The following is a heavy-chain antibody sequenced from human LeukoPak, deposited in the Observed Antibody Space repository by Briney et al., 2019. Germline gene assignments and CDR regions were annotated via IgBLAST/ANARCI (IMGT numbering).Heavy chain of an antibody. CDR3: AKDGGYGSGSYYPDY. D-gene: IGHD3-10*01. V-gene: IGHV3-23*01. Sequence: PGGSLTLSRAASGFTFSIYAMSWVRQAQGKGLEWVSSISGGAGGAAYADSVKGRFTMSRDNSKNTLYLQMNSLRAEDTAVYYCAKDGGYGSGSYYPDYWGQGTLVSVSS. CDR2: ISGGAGGA. CDR1: GFTFSIYA. J-gene: IGHJ4*02.